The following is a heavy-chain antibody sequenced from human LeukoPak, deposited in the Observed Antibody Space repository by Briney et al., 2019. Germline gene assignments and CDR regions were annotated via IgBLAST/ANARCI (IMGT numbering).Heavy chain of an antibody. CDR3: ARESYVTMIIGDC. V-gene: IGHV3-48*03. J-gene: IGHJ4*02. CDR1: GFTFRSYE. CDR2: ISSIGNTI. D-gene: IGHD3-22*01. Sequence: PGGSLRLSCAASGFTFRSYEMNWVRQAPGKGLEWVSYISSIGNTIYYADSVKGRFTISRDNAKNSLYLQMNSLRAEDTAIYYCARESYVTMIIGDCWGQGTLVTVSS.